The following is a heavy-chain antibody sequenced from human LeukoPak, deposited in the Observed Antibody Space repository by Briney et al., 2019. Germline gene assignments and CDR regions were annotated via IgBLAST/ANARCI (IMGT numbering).Heavy chain of an antibody. CDR2: INPNSGGT. J-gene: IGHJ4*02. CDR3: ARGPRGVVVAATYLNY. Sequence: GASVKVSCKASGYTFTGYYMHWVRQAPGQGLEWMGWINPNSGGTNYAQKFQGRVTMTRDTSISTAYMELSRLRSDDTAVYYCARGPRGVVVAATYLNYWGQGTPVTVSS. CDR1: GYTFTGYY. D-gene: IGHD2-15*01. V-gene: IGHV1-2*02.